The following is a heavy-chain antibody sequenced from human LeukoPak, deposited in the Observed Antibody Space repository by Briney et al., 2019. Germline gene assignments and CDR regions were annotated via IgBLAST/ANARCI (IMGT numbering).Heavy chain of an antibody. V-gene: IGHV3-48*03. CDR1: GFTFSSYE. D-gene: IGHD3-22*01. CDR2: ISSSGSTI. CDR3: ARDYYDRGRTGAFDI. Sequence: PGGSLRLSCAASGFTFSSYEMNWVRQAPGKGLEWVSYISSSGSTIYYADSVKGRFAISRNNAKNSLYLQMNSLRAEDTAVYYCARDYYDRGRTGAFDIWGQGTMVTVSS. J-gene: IGHJ3*02.